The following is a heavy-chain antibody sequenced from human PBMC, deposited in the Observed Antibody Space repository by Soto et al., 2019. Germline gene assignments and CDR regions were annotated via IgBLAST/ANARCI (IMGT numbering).Heavy chain of an antibody. CDR1: GGTFSSYA. D-gene: IGHD2-2*01. V-gene: IGHV1-69*06. Sequence: SVKVSCKASGGTFSSYAISWVRQAPGQGLEWMGGIIPIFGTANYAQKFQGRVTITADTSTSTAYMELSSLRSEDTAVYYCAKDEYAPSATWYYYGMDVWGQGTMVTVSS. CDR2: IIPIFGTA. CDR3: AKDEYAPSATWYYYGMDV. J-gene: IGHJ6*02.